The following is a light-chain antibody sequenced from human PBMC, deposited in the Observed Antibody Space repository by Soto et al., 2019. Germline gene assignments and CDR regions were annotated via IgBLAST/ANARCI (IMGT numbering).Light chain of an antibody. CDR2: DAS. CDR3: QKYETFSGT. Sequence: DIRMTQSPSTLSASLGDTVTVTCRASQSVSGWLAGYQQKPGEAPKLLIYDASALQRGVPSRFSGSGSGTKFTLTIASLQPDDFATYYCQKYETFSGTFGPGPKVDIK. CDR1: QSVSGW. V-gene: IGKV1-5*01. J-gene: IGKJ1*01.